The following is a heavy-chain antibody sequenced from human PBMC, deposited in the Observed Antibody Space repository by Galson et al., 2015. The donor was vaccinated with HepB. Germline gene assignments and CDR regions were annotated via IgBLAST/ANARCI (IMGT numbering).Heavy chain of an antibody. J-gene: IGHJ4*02. CDR2: INAGNGNT. D-gene: IGHD3-10*01. V-gene: IGHV1-3*01. CDR3: ARDLRGPKLLWFGESSGFDC. Sequence: SVKVSCKASGYTFTSYAMHWVRQAPGQRLEWMGWINAGNGNTKYSQKFQGRVTTTRDTSASTAYMELSSLRSEDTAVYYCARDLRGPKLLWFGESSGFDCWGQGTLVTVSS. CDR1: GYTFTSYA.